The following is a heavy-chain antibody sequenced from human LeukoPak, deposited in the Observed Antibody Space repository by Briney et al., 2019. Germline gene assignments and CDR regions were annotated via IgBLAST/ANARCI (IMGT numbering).Heavy chain of an antibody. CDR2: INGSGDRT. CDR1: GFTFSSYA. J-gene: IGHJ3*02. Sequence: PGGSLRLSCAASGFTFSSYAMSWVRQAPGKGLEWVSDINGSGDRTYYADSVKGRFTISRENSKNTLYLQMNSLRAEDTAVYYCAKEGYCSGGSCKAGAFDIWGQGTMVTVSS. D-gene: IGHD2-15*01. CDR3: AKEGYCSGGSCKAGAFDI. V-gene: IGHV3-23*01.